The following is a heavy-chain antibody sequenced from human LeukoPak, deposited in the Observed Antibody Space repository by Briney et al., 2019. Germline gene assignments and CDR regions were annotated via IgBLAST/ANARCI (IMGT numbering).Heavy chain of an antibody. Sequence: PVKASCKAFGGTLSSSAITWVRQAPGQGLEWMGRISPILDTANYAQKFQGRVTMTADNPPSTAYVELSSLRSEDTAVEYCARDGGDWGNWFVPWGQGTLVTVSS. D-gene: IGHD2-21*02. J-gene: IGHJ5*02. CDR2: ISPILDTA. CDR3: ARDGGDWGNWFVP. V-gene: IGHV1-69*04. CDR1: GGTLSSSA.